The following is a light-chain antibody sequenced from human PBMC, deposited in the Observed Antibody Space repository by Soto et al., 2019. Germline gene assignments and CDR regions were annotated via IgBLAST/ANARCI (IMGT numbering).Light chain of an antibody. CDR2: GAS. CDR1: QGIRYY. V-gene: IGKV1-27*01. Sequence: DIQMTQSPSSLSASVGDRVTITCRASQGIRYYLAWYQQKPDKAPKLLIYGASTLQSGVPSRFSGSGSETDFTLTISSLQPEDVATYYCQQYETFSGTFGPGTKVEI. CDR3: QQYETFSGT. J-gene: IGKJ1*01.